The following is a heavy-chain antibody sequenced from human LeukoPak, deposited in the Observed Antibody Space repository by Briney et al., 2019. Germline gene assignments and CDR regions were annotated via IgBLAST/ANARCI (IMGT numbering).Heavy chain of an antibody. CDR3: AREGGQGYYGSGSYYKTHDAFDI. J-gene: IGHJ3*02. CDR1: GYTFTGYY. CDR2: INPNSGGT. D-gene: IGHD3-10*01. Sequence: GASVKVSCKASGYTFTGYYMHWVRQAPGQGLEWMGWINPNSGGTNYAQKFQGRVTMTRDTSISTAYMELSRLRSDDTAVYYCAREGGQGYYGSGSYYKTHDAFDIWGQGTMVTVSS. V-gene: IGHV1-2*02.